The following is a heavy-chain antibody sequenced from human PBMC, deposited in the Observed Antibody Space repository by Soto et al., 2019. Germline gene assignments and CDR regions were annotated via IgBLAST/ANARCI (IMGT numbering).Heavy chain of an antibody. CDR1: GGSVSSGSYY. D-gene: IGHD3-10*01. CDR3: ARDRFYGSGSYSHYYGMDV. Sequence: QVQLQESGPGLVKPSETLSLTCTVSGGSVSSGSYYWSWIRQPPGKVLEWIGYIYYSGSTNYSPSLKSRVTISVDTSKNQSSLKLSSVTAADTAVYYCARDRFYGSGSYSHYYGMDVWGQGTTVTVSS. CDR2: IYYSGST. J-gene: IGHJ6*02. V-gene: IGHV4-61*01.